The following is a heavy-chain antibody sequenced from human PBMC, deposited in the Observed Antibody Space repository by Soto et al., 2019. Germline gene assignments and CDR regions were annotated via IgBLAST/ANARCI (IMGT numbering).Heavy chain of an antibody. J-gene: IGHJ4*02. CDR2: IWYDGSNK. Sequence: QVQLVESGGGVVQPGRSLRLSCAASGFTFSSYGMHWVRQAPGKGLEWVAVIWYDGSNKYYADSVKGRFTISRDNSKNTLYLQMNSLRAEDTAVYYCARDWDYYDSSVPSPFDYWGQGTLVTVSS. CDR1: GFTFSSYG. D-gene: IGHD3-22*01. CDR3: ARDWDYYDSSVPSPFDY. V-gene: IGHV3-33*01.